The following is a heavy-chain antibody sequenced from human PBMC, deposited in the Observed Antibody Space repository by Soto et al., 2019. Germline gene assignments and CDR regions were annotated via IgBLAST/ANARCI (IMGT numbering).Heavy chain of an antibody. CDR1: GFTFSSLV. CDR3: AGREYYYDSSGPTI. CDR2: ISGSGGST. J-gene: IGHJ3*02. D-gene: IGHD3-22*01. Sequence: GGSLRLSCAAFGFTFSSLVMSWVRQAPGKGLEWVSAISGSGGSTYYADSVKGRFTISRDNSKNTLYLQMNSLRAEDTAVYYCAGREYYYDSSGPTIWRQGTMVTVSS. V-gene: IGHV3-23*01.